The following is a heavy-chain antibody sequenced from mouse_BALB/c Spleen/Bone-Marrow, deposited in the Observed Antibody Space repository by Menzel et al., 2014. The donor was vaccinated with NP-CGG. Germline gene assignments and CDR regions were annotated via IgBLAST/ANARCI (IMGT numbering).Heavy chain of an antibody. J-gene: IGHJ2*01. D-gene: IGHD1-1*01. V-gene: IGHV1-67*01. CDR3: ARNFYGSSYFDY. CDR1: GYTFTAYA. CDR2: ISTYSGNT. Sequence: VQLQQSGPEVVRPGVSVKLPCKGSGYTFTAYAMHWVKRSHAESLEWIGLISTYSGNTHYNQDFKGKGTMTVDKSPSTAYMELARLTSEDPAIYYCARNFYGSSYFDYWGQGTTLTVSS.